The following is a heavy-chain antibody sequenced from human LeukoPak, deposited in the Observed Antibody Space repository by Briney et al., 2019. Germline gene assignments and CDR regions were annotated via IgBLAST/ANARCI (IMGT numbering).Heavy chain of an antibody. J-gene: IGHJ4*02. CDR1: GFTFSSYG. CDR2: IWYDGSNK. D-gene: IGHD3-22*01. V-gene: IGHV3-33*01. Sequence: GGSLRLSCAASGFTFSSYGMHWVRQAPGKGLEWVAAIWYDGSNKYYADSVKGRFTISRDNAKNSLYLQMNSLRDEDTAVYYCARANYYDSRAPFDYWGQGTLVTVSS. CDR3: ARANYYDSRAPFDY.